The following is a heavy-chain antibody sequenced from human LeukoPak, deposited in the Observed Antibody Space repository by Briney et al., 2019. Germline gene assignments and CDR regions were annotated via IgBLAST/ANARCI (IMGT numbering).Heavy chain of an antibody. Sequence: GGSLRLSCAASGFSFSSYAMHWVRQAPGKGLEWVAVIWFDGRQTFYADSVKGRFTISRDNSKNTLYLQVNSLRAEDTALYYCVKDRTVAGTDARYYFDYWGQGTLVTVSS. CDR1: GFSFSSYA. CDR2: IWFDGRQT. D-gene: IGHD6-19*01. J-gene: IGHJ4*02. CDR3: VKDRTVAGTDARYYFDY. V-gene: IGHV3-33*06.